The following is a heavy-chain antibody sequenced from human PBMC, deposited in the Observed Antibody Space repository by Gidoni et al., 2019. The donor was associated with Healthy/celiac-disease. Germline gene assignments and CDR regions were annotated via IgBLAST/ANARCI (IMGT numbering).Heavy chain of an antibody. Sequence: EVQLVESGGGLVKPGGSLRLSCAASGFTFSSYSMNWVRQAPGKGLEWVSSISSSSSYIYYADSVKGRFTISRDNAKNSLYLQMNSLRAEDTAVYYCARDTVTVYYYYGMDVWGQGTTVTVSS. CDR3: ARDTVTVYYYYGMDV. CDR2: ISSSSSYI. V-gene: IGHV3-21*01. D-gene: IGHD4-17*01. CDR1: GFTFSSYS. J-gene: IGHJ6*02.